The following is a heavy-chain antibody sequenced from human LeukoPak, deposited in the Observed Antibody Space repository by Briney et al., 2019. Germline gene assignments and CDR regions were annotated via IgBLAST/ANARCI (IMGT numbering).Heavy chain of an antibody. V-gene: IGHV4-34*01. CDR3: ARARVRCSSTSCYAYYYYGMDV. Sequence: PSETLSLTCAVYGGSFSGYYWSWIRQPPGKGLEWIGEINHSGSTNYNPSLKSRVTISVDTSKNQFSLKLSSVTAADTAVYYCARARVRCSSTSCYAYYYYGMDVWGQGTTVTVSS. CDR2: INHSGST. J-gene: IGHJ6*02. CDR1: GGSFSGYY. D-gene: IGHD2-2*01.